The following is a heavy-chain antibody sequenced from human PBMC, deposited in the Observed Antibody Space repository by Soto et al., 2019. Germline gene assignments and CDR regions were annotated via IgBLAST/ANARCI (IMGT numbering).Heavy chain of an antibody. CDR1: GFTFSSYS. V-gene: IGHV3-21*01. D-gene: IGHD4-17*01. CDR2: ISSSSSYI. Sequence: PVGSLRLSCAASGFTFSSYSMNWVRQAPGKGLEWVSSISSSSSYIYYADSVKGRFTISRDNSKNTLYLQMNSLRAEDTAVYYCARGNYGDYASGGNWFDPWGQGTLVTVSS. CDR3: ARGNYGDYASGGNWFDP. J-gene: IGHJ5*02.